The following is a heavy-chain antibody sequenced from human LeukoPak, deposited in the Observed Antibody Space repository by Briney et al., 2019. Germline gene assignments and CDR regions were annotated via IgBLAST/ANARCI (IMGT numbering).Heavy chain of an antibody. Sequence: GASVTVSCKASGYTFNSYGICWVRQAPGQGLEWIGWIDPSNGNIKYAEKLQGRVTMTTDTSTSTAYMDLRSLRSDDTAVYYCARATGGGNYNNRAFDIWGQGTMVTVSS. D-gene: IGHD4-11*01. CDR1: GYTFNSYG. V-gene: IGHV1-18*01. CDR2: IDPSNGNI. J-gene: IGHJ3*02. CDR3: ARATGGGNYNNRAFDI.